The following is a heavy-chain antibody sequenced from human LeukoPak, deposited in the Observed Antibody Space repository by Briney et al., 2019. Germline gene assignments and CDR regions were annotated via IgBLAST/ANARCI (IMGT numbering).Heavy chain of an antibody. CDR2: INPRSGGT. CDR1: GYTFTDYY. Sequence: ASVTVSCTASGYTFTDYYMHWVRQAPGQGLEWMGWINPRSGGTNYAQKFQGRVTMTRDTSISAAYMDLSRLISDDTAVYYCARFDQVSETAGGYWGQGTLVTVSS. D-gene: IGHD5/OR15-5a*01. J-gene: IGHJ4*02. V-gene: IGHV1-2*02. CDR3: ARFDQVSETAGGY.